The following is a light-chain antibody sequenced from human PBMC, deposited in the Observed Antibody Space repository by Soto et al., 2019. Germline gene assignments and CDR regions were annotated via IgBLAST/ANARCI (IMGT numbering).Light chain of an antibody. CDR1: QTVSITY. Sequence: DTVLTQSPGTLSLSPGERATLSCRASQTVSITYLTWYQQKPGQAPRLLIYGASDRATGIPDRFSGSGSGTEFTLTISSLQPDDFATYYCQQYNSYLWTFGQGTKVDIK. CDR2: GAS. V-gene: IGKV3-20*01. CDR3: QQYNSYLWT. J-gene: IGKJ1*01.